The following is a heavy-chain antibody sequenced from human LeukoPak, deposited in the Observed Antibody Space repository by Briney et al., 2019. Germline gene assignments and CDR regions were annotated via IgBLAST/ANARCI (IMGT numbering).Heavy chain of an antibody. J-gene: IGHJ6*03. Sequence: SETLSLTCAVYGGSFSGYYWSWIRQPPGKGLEWIGEINHSGSTNYNPSLKSRVTISVDTSKNQFSLKLNSVTAADTAVYYCARVVVPAAPSGYYYMDVWGKGTTVTVSS. D-gene: IGHD2-2*01. V-gene: IGHV4-34*01. CDR3: ARVVVPAAPSGYYYMDV. CDR1: GGSFSGYY. CDR2: INHSGST.